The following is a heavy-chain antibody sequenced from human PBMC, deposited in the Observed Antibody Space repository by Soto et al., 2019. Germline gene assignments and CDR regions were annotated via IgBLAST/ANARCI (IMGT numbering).Heavy chain of an antibody. CDR1: GYTFTDYD. J-gene: IGHJ5*02. CDR2: MNPNSGET. D-gene: IGHD2-15*01. V-gene: IGHV1-8*01. Sequence: ASVKVSCKTSGYTFTDYDINWVRQATGQGLEWIGWMNPNSGETGYAQKFQGRVTMTRSASLSTAYLELSSLRSEDTAIYYCARVAVAARPRWYNWFDPWGQGTLVTVSS. CDR3: ARVAVAARPRWYNWFDP.